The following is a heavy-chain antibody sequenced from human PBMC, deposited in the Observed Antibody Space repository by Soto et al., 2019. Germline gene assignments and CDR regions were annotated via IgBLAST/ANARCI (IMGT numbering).Heavy chain of an antibody. CDR3: ATLGVGVVPAAMSYFDS. J-gene: IGHJ4*02. CDR1: GITFSTHA. Sequence: EVQLLESGGGLVQPGGSLRISCAVSGITFSTHAMSWVRQPPGKGLEWVSAISSSGAGTYYADSVKGRFTISRDNSKNTLSLQMDSLRAEDTAVYYCATLGVGVVPAAMSYFDSWGQGTLVAFSS. D-gene: IGHD2-2*01. CDR2: ISSSGAGT. V-gene: IGHV3-23*01.